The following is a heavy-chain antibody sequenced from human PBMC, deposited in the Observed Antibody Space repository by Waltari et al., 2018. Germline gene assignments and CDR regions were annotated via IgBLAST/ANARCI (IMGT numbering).Heavy chain of an antibody. CDR3: ATYIGASVGTAAFDV. Sequence: QLKLQESGPGLVKPSETLSLTCSVSGDSITSNRHYGGWIRQPPGQGLEWIGTLSYSGTTYISPSLKSRVTLSRDTSRNQLSLELGSVTATDTAMYYCATYIGASVGTAAFDVWGQGTMVNVSS. CDR2: LSYSGTT. D-gene: IGHD5-12*01. V-gene: IGHV4-39*01. J-gene: IGHJ3*01. CDR1: GDSITSNRHY.